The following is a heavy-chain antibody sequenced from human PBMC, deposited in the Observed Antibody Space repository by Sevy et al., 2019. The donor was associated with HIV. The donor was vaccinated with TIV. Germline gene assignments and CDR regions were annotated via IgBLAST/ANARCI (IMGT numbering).Heavy chain of an antibody. J-gene: IGHJ4*02. CDR3: ARSLTFGTTFDY. CDR1: GGSISSSSYY. V-gene: IGHV4-39*01. CDR2: TNYSGST. Sequence: SETLSLTCTVSGGSISSSSYYWGWHRQPPGKEREWIVSTNYSGSTYYNPSLKSRVTISLVTSKNQFSLKLGSVTAADTAVDSCARSLTFGTTFDYWGQGTLVTVSS. D-gene: IGHD3-16*01.